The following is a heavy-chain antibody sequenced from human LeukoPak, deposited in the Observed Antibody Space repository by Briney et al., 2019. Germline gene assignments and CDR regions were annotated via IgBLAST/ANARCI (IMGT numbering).Heavy chain of an antibody. CDR2: INPASGVT. Sequence: ASVKVSCKASRYSFATKYMHWVRQAHGQGLEWMGWINPASGVTHYAQKFQGRVTMSRDTSITTAYMELTGLISDDTVIYYCARSRWELDADYWGQGTLVTVSS. J-gene: IGHJ4*02. D-gene: IGHD1-26*01. CDR1: RYSFATKY. CDR3: ARSRWELDADY. V-gene: IGHV1-2*02.